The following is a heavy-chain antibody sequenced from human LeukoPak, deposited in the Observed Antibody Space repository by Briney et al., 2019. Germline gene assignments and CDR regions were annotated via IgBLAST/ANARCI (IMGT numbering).Heavy chain of an antibody. CDR2: INPNSGGT. V-gene: IGHV1-2*02. Sequence: ASVKVSCKASGYTFTAYYMHWVRQAPGQGLEWMGWINPNSGGTNYAQKFQGRVTMTRDTSISTAYMELSRLRSDDTAVYYCARWGYCSGGSCYATDRFYDYWGQGTLVTVSS. D-gene: IGHD2-15*01. CDR3: ARWGYCSGGSCYATDRFYDY. J-gene: IGHJ4*02. CDR1: GYTFTAYY.